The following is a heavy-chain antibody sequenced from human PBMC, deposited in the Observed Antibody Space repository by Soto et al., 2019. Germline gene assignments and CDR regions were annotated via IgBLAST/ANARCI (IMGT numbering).Heavy chain of an antibody. Sequence: EVQLVESGGGLVQPGGSLRLSCAASGFTFRNYDMHWVRQGTGKGLEWVSGISAAGDPDYADSVEGRFTISRENAQNSFFLQMNSLRVGDTAVYYCASTDRDFYGLDVWGQGPKIIVSS. CDR3: ASTDRDFYGLDV. CDR2: ISAAGDP. V-gene: IGHV3-13*05. J-gene: IGHJ6*02. CDR1: GFTFRNYD.